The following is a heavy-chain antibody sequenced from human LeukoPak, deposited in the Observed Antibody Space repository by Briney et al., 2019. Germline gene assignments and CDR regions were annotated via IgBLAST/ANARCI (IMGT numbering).Heavy chain of an antibody. V-gene: IGHV3-7*02. J-gene: IGHJ4*02. CDR2: LNQDGSEK. D-gene: IGHD3-22*01. CDR1: GFTLSNFW. Sequence: GGSLRLSCAGSGFTLSNFWMSWVRQPPGKGLQWVAKLNQDGSEKDYVDSVKGRFTLSRDNAKNSLYLQMNSLRDEDTAVYYCARAQYYYDSYPIDFDSWGQGTLVTVSS. CDR3: ARAQYYYDSYPIDFDS.